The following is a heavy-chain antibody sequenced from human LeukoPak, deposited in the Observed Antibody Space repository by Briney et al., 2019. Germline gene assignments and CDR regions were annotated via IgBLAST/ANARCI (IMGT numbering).Heavy chain of an antibody. CDR2: IKQDGSEK. D-gene: IGHD3-3*01. J-gene: IGHJ5*02. Sequence: GGSLRLSCAASGFTFSSYWMSWVRQAPGKVLEWVANIKQDGSEKYYVDSVKGRFTISRDNAKNSLYLQMNSLRAEDTAVYYCARDHIMGYDFWSGYYPWGQGTLVTVSS. CDR1: GFTFSSYW. CDR3: ARDHIMGYDFWSGYYP. V-gene: IGHV3-7*01.